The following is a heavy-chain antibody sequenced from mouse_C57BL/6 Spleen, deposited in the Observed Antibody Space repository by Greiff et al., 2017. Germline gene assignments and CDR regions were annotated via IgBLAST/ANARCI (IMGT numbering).Heavy chain of an antibody. V-gene: IGHV1-53*01. CDR3: AKEGRDWYCDV. J-gene: IGHJ1*03. D-gene: IGHD3-3*01. CDR1: GYTFTSYW. CDR2: INPSNGGT. Sequence: VQLQQPGTELVKPGASVKLSCKASGYTFTSYWMHWVKQRPGQGLEWIGNINPSNGGTSYNQKFKGKATLTVNKSSSTAYMELRSLTSEDSAVYYCAKEGRDWYCDVWGTGTTVTVSS.